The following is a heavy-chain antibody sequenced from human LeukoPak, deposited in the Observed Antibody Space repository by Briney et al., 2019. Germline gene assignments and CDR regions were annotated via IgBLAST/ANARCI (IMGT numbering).Heavy chain of an antibody. CDR3: AKKVRTVTTWYFDY. Sequence: AGSLRLSCAASGFTFSSYAMSWVRQAPGKGLEWVSGISGSGGSTYYADSVKGRFTISRDNSKNMLYLQMNSLRAEDTAVYYCAKKVRTVTTWYFDYWGQGTLVTVSS. D-gene: IGHD4-17*01. V-gene: IGHV3-23*01. CDR2: ISGSGGST. CDR1: GFTFSSYA. J-gene: IGHJ4*02.